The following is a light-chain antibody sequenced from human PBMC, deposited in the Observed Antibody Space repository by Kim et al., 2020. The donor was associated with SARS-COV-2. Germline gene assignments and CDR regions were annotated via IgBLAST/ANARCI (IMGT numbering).Light chain of an antibody. V-gene: IGKV3-20*01. J-gene: IGKJ2*01. CDR3: KQCDSLPRT. CDR2: GAS. CDR1: QSVRSTY. Sequence: EIVLTQSPGTLSLSPGERATLSCRASQSVRSTYLAWYQQKPGQAPRLLIYGASRRATGIPDRFSGSGSGTDFTLTISRLEPEDFAVYYCKQCDSLPRTFGQGTKVEIK.